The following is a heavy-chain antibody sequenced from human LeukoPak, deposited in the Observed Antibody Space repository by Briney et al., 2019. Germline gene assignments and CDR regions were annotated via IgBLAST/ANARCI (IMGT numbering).Heavy chain of an antibody. V-gene: IGHV1-8*01. CDR3: TRGWDH. CDR2: INPDSGDA. CDR1: GYTFTSHD. J-gene: IGHJ4*02. Sequence: ASVKVSCKASGYTFTSHDINWVRQASGHGLEWMGYINPDSGDAGYAREFQGRLTVTRDNSITTAYMELDSLTAADTAVYYCTRGWDHWGLGTLVTVSS.